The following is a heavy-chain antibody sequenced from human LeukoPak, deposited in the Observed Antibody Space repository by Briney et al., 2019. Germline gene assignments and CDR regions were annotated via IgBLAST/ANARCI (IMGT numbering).Heavy chain of an antibody. CDR3: ASPNCSTSCYTRSHSSSSQYYYYYMDA. Sequence: ASVKVSCKASGGTFSSYAISWVRQAPGQGLEWMGGIIPIFGTANYAQKFQGRVTITTDESTSTAYMELSSLRSEDTAVYYCASPNCSTSCYTRSHSSSSQYYYYYMDAWGKGTTVTVSS. CDR2: IIPIFGTA. CDR1: GGTFSSYA. D-gene: IGHD2-2*02. J-gene: IGHJ6*03. V-gene: IGHV1-69*05.